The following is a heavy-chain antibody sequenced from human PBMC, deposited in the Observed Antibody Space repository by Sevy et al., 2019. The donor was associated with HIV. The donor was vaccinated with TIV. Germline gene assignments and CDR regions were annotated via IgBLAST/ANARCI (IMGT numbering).Heavy chain of an antibody. V-gene: IGHV1-18*01. Sequence: ASVKVSCKASGYTFTSYGISWVRQAPGQGLEWMGWISAYNGNTNYAQKLQGRVTMTTDTSTSTAYMELRSLRSDDTAVYYCARDRVGIVGATTGYYYYGMDVWGQGTTVTVSS. CDR1: GYTFTSYG. CDR3: ARDRVGIVGATTGYYYYGMDV. CDR2: ISAYNGNT. D-gene: IGHD1-26*01. J-gene: IGHJ6*02.